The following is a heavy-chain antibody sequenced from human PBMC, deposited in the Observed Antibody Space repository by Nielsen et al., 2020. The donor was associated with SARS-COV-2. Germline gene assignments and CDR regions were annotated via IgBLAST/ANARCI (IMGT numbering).Heavy chain of an antibody. CDR1: GFIFSTYG. CDR3: ARDYEVAPQDPVGVDY. J-gene: IGHJ4*02. D-gene: IGHD3-16*01. CDR2: ISHDGSIK. Sequence: GGSLRLSCAASGFIFSTYGMHWVRQTPDKGLEWVGVISHDGSIKSYADSVKGRFTISRDNSKNTLYLQMNSLRAEDTAVYYCARDYEVAPQDPVGVDYWGQGTLVTVSS. V-gene: IGHV3-33*01.